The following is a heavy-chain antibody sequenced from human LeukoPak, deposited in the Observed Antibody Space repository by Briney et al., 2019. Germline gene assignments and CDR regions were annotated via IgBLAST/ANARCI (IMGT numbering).Heavy chain of an antibody. CDR2: INSDGSST. V-gene: IGHV3-74*01. CDR1: GLTFSSYA. Sequence: GGSLRLSCAASGLTFSSYAMSWVRQAPGKGLVWVSRINSDGSSTSYADSVKGRFTISRDNAKNTLYLQMNSLRAEDTAVYYCARGYYYYYYGMDVWGQGTTVTVSS. CDR3: ARGYYYYYYGMDV. J-gene: IGHJ6*02.